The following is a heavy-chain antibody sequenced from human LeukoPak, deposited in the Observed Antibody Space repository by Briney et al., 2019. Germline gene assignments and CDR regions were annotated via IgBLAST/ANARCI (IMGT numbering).Heavy chain of an antibody. Sequence: GSSVKVSCKASGGTFSSYAISWVRQAPGQGLEWMGRIIPIFGTANYAQKFQGRVTITTDESTSTAYMELSSLRSEDTAVYYCARGGMAMAFGEFGYWGQGTLVTVSS. CDR1: GGTFSSYA. D-gene: IGHD5-24*01. CDR2: IIPIFGTA. V-gene: IGHV1-69*05. CDR3: ARGGMAMAFGEFGY. J-gene: IGHJ4*02.